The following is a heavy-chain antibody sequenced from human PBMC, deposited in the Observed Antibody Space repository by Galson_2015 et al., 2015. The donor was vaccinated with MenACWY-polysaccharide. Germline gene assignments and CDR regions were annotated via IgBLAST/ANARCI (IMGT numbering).Heavy chain of an antibody. J-gene: IGHJ4*02. V-gene: IGHV1-2*02. D-gene: IGHD4-23*01. CDR1: GYSFNDNY. Sequence: SVKVSCKASGYSFNDNYIHWVRQAPGQGLEWMGWIHPKSGGTQYAQKFQGRVTMTRDTSNSTSYMELSRLRPDDTAVYYCATPGGRDYWGQGTLVTVSS. CDR2: IHPKSGGT. CDR3: ATPGGRDY.